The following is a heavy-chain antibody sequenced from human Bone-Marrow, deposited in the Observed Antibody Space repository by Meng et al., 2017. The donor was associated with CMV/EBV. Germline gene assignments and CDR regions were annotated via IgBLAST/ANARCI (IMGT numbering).Heavy chain of an antibody. CDR2: IKQDGSEK. Sequence: GGSLRLSCAASGFTFSSYWMSWVRQAPGKGLEWVANIKQDGSEKYYVDSVKGRFTISRDNAKNSLYLQMNSLRAEDTAVYYVTIVGATGGFDYWGQGTLVTVSS. CDR3: TIVGATGGFDY. D-gene: IGHD1-26*01. V-gene: IGHV3-7*01. CDR1: GFTFSSYW. J-gene: IGHJ4*02.